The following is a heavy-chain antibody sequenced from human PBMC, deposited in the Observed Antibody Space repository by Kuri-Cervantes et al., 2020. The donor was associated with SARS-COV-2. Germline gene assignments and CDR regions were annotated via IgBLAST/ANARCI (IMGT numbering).Heavy chain of an antibody. V-gene: IGHV1-2*02. CDR3: ASYGFDLNYYYYYYMDV. D-gene: IGHD3-10*01. J-gene: IGHJ6*03. CDR1: GYTFTGYY. CDR2: INPNSGGT. Sequence: ASVKVSCKASGYTFTGYYMHWVRQAPGQGLEWMGWINPNSGGTNYAQKFQGRVTMTRDTSISTAHMELSRLRSDDTAVYYCASYGFDLNYYYYYYMDVWGKGTTVTVSS.